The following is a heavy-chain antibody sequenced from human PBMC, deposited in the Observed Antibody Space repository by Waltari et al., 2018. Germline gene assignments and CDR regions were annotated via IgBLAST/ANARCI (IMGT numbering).Heavy chain of an antibody. D-gene: IGHD2-2*01. V-gene: IGHV4-30-4*08. J-gene: IGHJ6*02. CDR1: GGSIRSGDYY. CDR2: IYYSGSN. CDR3: AREVEDIVVVPAATSGGMDV. Sequence: QVQLQESGPGLVKPSQTLSLTCTVSGGSIRSGDYYWSWIRQPPGKGLEWIGYIYYSGSNYYNPSRKSRVTISVDTSKNQFSLKLSSVTAADTAVYYWAREVEDIVVVPAATSGGMDVWGQGTTVTVSS.